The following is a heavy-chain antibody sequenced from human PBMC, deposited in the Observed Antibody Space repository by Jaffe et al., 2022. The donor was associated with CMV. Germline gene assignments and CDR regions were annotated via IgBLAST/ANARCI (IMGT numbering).Heavy chain of an antibody. CDR2: IKQDGSEK. V-gene: IGHV3-7*01. Sequence: EVQLVESGGGLVQPGGSLRLSCAASGFTFSSYWMSWVRQAPGKGLEWVANIKQDGSEKYYVDSVKGRFTISRDNAKNSLYLQMNSLRAEDTAVYYCARDGAGVRGHYYYYYGMDVWGQGTTVTVSS. J-gene: IGHJ6*02. CDR1: GFTFSSYW. D-gene: IGHD3-10*01. CDR3: ARDGAGVRGHYYYYYGMDV.